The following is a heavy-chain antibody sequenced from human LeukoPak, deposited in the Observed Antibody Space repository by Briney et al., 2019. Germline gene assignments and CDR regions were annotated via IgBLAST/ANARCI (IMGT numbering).Heavy chain of an antibody. Sequence: GGSLRLSCAASGFTFSSYWMHWVRQAPGKGLVWVSRIKSDGSTNYADSVKGRFTISRDNAKNTVSLQMNSLRAEDTAVYYCAKASAFATPPFAYWGQGTLVTVSS. CDR3: AKASAFATPPFAY. D-gene: IGHD2-15*01. V-gene: IGHV3-74*01. J-gene: IGHJ4*02. CDR1: GFTFSSYW. CDR2: IKSDGST.